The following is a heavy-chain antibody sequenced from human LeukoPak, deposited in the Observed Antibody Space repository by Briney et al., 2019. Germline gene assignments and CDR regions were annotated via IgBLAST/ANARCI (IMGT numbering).Heavy chain of an antibody. J-gene: IGHJ4*02. D-gene: IGHD2-21*02. CDR3: TAIRPDY. CDR2: IKSDVWST. Sequence: QPGGSLRLSCAASGFTFSTSWMHWVRQAPGKGLVWVARIKSDVWSTDYADSVKGRFTISRDDANNILYLQMNSLRAEDTAVYFCTAIRPDYWGQGTVVTVSS. V-gene: IGHV3-74*01. CDR1: GFTFSTSW.